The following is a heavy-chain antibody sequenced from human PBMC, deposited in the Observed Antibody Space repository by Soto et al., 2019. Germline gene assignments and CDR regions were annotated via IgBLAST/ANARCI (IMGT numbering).Heavy chain of an antibody. J-gene: IGHJ6*02. D-gene: IGHD3-22*01. CDR1: GFTFSSYA. CDR3: AKDSITTSYYYYGMDV. V-gene: IGHV3-23*01. CDR2: ISGSGGST. Sequence: GGSLSLSCAASGFTFSSYAMSWVRQAPGKGLEWVSAISGSGGSTYYADSVKGRFTISRDNSKNTLYLQMNSLRAEDTAVYYCAKDSITTSYYYYGMDVWGQGTTVTVSS.